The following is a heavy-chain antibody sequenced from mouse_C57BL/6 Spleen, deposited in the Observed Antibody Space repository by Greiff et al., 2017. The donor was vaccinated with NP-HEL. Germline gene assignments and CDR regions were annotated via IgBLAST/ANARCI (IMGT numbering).Heavy chain of an antibody. CDR3: AKPGVYYDYDRGHAMDY. J-gene: IGHJ4*01. V-gene: IGHV2-3*01. D-gene: IGHD2-4*01. CDR1: VFSLTSYC. Sequence: QVQLKEAGPGLGAPSHSMSLPFPFSVFSLTSYCVSFFRQPPVNGLEWLGVIWGDGSTNYHSALISRLSISKDNSKSQVFLKLNSLQTDDTATYYCAKPGVYYDYDRGHAMDYWGQGTSVTVSS. CDR2: IWGDGST.